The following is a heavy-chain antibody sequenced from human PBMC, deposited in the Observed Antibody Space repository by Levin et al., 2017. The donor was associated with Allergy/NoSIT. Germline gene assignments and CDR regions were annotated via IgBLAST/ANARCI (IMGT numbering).Heavy chain of an antibody. CDR2: IYTSGST. CDR1: GGSISSYY. D-gene: IGHD3-16*02. CDR3: ARGVITFGGVIDNFDY. J-gene: IGHJ4*02. V-gene: IGHV4-4*07. Sequence: SQTLSLTCTVSGGSISSYYWSWIRQPAGKGLEWIGRIYTSGSTNYNPSLKSRVTMSVDTSKNQFSLKLSSVTAADTAVYYCARGVITFGGVIDNFDYWGQGTLVTVSS.